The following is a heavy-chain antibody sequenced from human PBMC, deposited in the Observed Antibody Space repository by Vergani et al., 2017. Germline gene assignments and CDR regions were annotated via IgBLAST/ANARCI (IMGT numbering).Heavy chain of an antibody. V-gene: IGHV3-21*01. CDR1: GFTFSSYS. D-gene: IGHD3-3*01. Sequence: EVQLLESGGGLVQPGGSLRLSCAASGFTFSSYSMNWVRQAPGKGLEWVSSISSSSSYIYYADSVKGRFTISRDNAKNSLYLQMNSLRAEDTAVYYCARERITIFGGDGMDVWGQGTTVTVSS. CDR3: ARERITIFGGDGMDV. CDR2: ISSSSSYI. J-gene: IGHJ6*02.